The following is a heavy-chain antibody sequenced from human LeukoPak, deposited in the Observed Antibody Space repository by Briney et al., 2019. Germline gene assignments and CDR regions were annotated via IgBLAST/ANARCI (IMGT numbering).Heavy chain of an antibody. D-gene: IGHD6-13*01. V-gene: IGHV3-23*01. CDR2: ISGSGGST. CDR3: VCSAGTRRFFAY. Sequence: GGSLRLSCAASGFTFSSYAMSWVRQAPGKGLEWVSAISGSGGSTYYADSVKGRFTISRDNSKNTLYLQMSSLRAEDTAVYYCVCSAGTRRFFAYWGQGTLVTVSS. CDR1: GFTFSSYA. J-gene: IGHJ4*02.